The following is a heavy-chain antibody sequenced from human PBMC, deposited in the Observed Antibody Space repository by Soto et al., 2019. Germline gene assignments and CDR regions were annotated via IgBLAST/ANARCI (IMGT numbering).Heavy chain of an antibody. CDR1: GFTFSSYG. Sequence: QVQLVESGGGVVQPGRSLRLSCAASGFTFSSYGMHWVRQAPGKGLEWVAVIWYDGSNKYYADSVKGRFTISRDNSKNTLYLKMNSLRAEDTAVYYCGRDLVLYCGGDCPPTYWGQGTRVTVSS. V-gene: IGHV3-33*01. D-gene: IGHD2-21*02. CDR2: IWYDGSNK. J-gene: IGHJ4*02. CDR3: GRDLVLYCGGDCPPTY.